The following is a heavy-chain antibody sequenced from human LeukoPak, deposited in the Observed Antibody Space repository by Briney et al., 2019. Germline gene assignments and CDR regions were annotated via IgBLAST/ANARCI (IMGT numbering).Heavy chain of an antibody. J-gene: IGHJ6*02. D-gene: IGHD2-2*03. CDR3: ARDAWIRSYYYYYYGMDV. CDR2: INPNSGGT. CDR1: GYTFTSYY. Sequence: ASVKVSCKASGYTFTSYYMHWVRQAPGQGLEWMGWINPNSGGTNYAQKFQGRVTMTRDTSISTAYMELSRLRSDDTAVYYCARDAWIRSYYYYYYGMDVWGQGTTVTVSS. V-gene: IGHV1-2*02.